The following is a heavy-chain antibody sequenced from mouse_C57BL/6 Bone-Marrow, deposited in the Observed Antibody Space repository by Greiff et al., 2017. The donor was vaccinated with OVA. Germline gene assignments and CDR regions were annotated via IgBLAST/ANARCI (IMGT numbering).Heavy chain of an antibody. CDR3: ASNYYGSSSWYVDV. V-gene: IGHV1-59*01. J-gene: IGHJ1*03. CDR1: GYTFTSYW. CDR2: IDPSDSYT. D-gene: IGHD1-1*01. Sequence: VQLQQPGAELVRPGTSVKLSCKASGYTFTSYWMHWVKQRPGQGLEWIGVIDPSDSYTNYNQKFKGKATLTVDTSSSTAYMQLSSLTSEDSAVYYCASNYYGSSSWYVDVWGTGTTVTVSS.